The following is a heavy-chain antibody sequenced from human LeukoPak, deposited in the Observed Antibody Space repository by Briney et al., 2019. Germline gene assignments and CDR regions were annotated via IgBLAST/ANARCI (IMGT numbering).Heavy chain of an antibody. J-gene: IGHJ4*02. V-gene: IGHV3-15*01. Sequence: PGGSLRLSCAASGFTFSSAWMTWVRQAPGKGLGWVGLIISKTDGGTTDYAASVKGRFTISRDDSKNTVYLQMDSLNTEDTAVYYCTTIGYCRSSSCYGFDNWGQGTLVTVSP. CDR1: GFTFSSAW. D-gene: IGHD2-2*01. CDR2: IISKTDGGTT. CDR3: TTIGYCRSSSCYGFDN.